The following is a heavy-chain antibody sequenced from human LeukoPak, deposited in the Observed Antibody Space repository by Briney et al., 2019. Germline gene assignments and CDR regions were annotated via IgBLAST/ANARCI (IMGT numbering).Heavy chain of an antibody. CDR1: GGSISSSSYY. Sequence: SETLSLTCTVSGGSISSSSYYWGWLRQPPGTGLEWLGSIYYSGSTYYNPSLKSRVTISVDKSKNQFSLKLSSVTAADTAVYYCASRGGSSSSWYYWYFDLWGRGTLVTVSS. V-gene: IGHV4-39*07. D-gene: IGHD6-13*01. J-gene: IGHJ2*01. CDR3: ASRGGSSSSWYYWYFDL. CDR2: IYYSGST.